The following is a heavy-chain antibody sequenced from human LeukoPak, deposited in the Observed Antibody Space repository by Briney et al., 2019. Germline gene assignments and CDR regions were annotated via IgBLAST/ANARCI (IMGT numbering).Heavy chain of an antibody. V-gene: IGHV4-34*01. CDR3: ARDVFDFWSGYPDY. D-gene: IGHD3-3*01. CDR1: GGSFSVYY. CDR2: INHSGST. J-gene: IGHJ4*02. Sequence: SETLSLTCAVYGGSFSVYYWSWIRQPPGKGLEWIGEINHSGSTNYNPSLKSRVPISVDTSKNQFSLKLSSVTAADTAVYYCARDVFDFWSGYPDYWGQGTLVTVSS.